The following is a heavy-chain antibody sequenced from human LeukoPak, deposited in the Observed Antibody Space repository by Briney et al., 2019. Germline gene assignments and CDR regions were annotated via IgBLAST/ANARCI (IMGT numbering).Heavy chain of an antibody. V-gene: IGHV4-34*01. CDR3: ARRKQQLANAFDI. CDR2: INHSGST. CDR1: GGSFSGYY. D-gene: IGHD6-13*01. J-gene: IGHJ3*02. Sequence: PSETLSLTCAVYGGSFSGYYWSWIRQPPGKGLEWIGEINHSGSTNYNPSLKSRVTISVDTSKNQFSLKLSSVTAADTAVYYCARRKQQLANAFDIWGQGTMVTVSS.